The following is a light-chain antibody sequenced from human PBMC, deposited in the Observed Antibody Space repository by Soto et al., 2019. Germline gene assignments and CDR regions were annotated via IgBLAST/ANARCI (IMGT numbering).Light chain of an antibody. J-gene: IGKJ1*01. V-gene: IGKV3-11*01. Sequence: EIVLTQSPATLSLSPGERATLSCRASQSVSSYLAWYQQKPGQAPRLLIYDASNRATGIPARFSGSGSGTDFTLTISSLEPEDFAVYYCQQRSNWWTF. CDR2: DAS. CDR1: QSVSSY. CDR3: QQRSNWWT.